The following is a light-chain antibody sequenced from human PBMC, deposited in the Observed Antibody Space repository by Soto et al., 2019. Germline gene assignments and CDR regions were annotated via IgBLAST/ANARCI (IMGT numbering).Light chain of an antibody. J-gene: IGLJ2*01. CDR1: SPNIGSHT. CDR2: SNN. CDR3: AAWDDSLNGVI. V-gene: IGLV1-44*01. Sequence: QSVLTQPPSASGTPGQRITISGPGSSPNIGSHTVNWHQQVPGTAPKLLIYSNNERPSGVPDRFSGSKSGTSASLAISGLQSGDEADYYCAAWDDSLNGVIFGGGTKLTVL.